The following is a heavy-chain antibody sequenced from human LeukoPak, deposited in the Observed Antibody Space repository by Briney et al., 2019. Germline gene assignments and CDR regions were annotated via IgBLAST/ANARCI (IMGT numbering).Heavy chain of an antibody. CDR3: ARLVCTTIPCYGKFYFDY. CDR2: IDGPSDSI. D-gene: IGHD3-16*01. V-gene: IGHV3-21*06. J-gene: IGHJ4*02. CDR1: GFTFSRYA. Sequence: GGSLGLSCAASGFTFSRYAMEWVRQAPGKGLEWVASIDGPSDSIYYANSVKGRFTISRDDAKNSVFLQMDSLRAEDTAIYYCARLVCTTIPCYGKFYFDYWGQGTLVPVSS.